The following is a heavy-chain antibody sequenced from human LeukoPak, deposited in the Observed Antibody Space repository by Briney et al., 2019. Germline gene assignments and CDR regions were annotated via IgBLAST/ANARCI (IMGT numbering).Heavy chain of an antibody. V-gene: IGHV4-59*01. J-gene: IGHJ6*03. D-gene: IGHD1-26*01. CDR1: GGSISSYY. CDR3: ARGIRVGPSASYYYMDV. CDR2: IYYSGST. Sequence: SETLSLTCTVSGGSISSYYWSWIRQPPGKGLEWMGYIYYSGSTNYNPSLKSRVTISVDTSKNQFSLKLSSVTAADTAVYYCARGIRVGPSASYYYMDVWGKGTTVTVSS.